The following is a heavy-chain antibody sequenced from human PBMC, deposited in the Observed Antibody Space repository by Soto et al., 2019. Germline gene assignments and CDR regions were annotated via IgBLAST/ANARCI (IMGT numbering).Heavy chain of an antibody. V-gene: IGHV4-59*02. Sequence: XTLSLPCDVSGASVTTYEWNWIRQAAGKGLEWIGNVYHTGSTDYNSSLRSRVTISVDTSKNQFSLNMNSVTAADTAVYYCARRLFGSGWTLDSWGQGALVTVSS. D-gene: IGHD6-19*01. CDR3: ARRLFGSGWTLDS. J-gene: IGHJ4*02. CDR1: GASVTTYE. CDR2: VYHTGST.